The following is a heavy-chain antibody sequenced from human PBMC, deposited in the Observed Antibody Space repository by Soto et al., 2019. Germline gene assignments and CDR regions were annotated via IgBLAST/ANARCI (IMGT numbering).Heavy chain of an antibody. J-gene: IGHJ4*02. CDR2: ISAYNGNT. CDR3: ARDRTVLEQWLASPFDY. D-gene: IGHD6-19*01. Sequence: QVQLVQSGAEVKKPGASVKVSCKASGYTFTSYGISWVRQAPGQGLEWMGWISAYNGNTNYAQKLQGRVTMTTDTSTSTVYMELRSLRSDDTAVYYCARDRTVLEQWLASPFDYWGQGTLVTVSS. CDR1: GYTFTSYG. V-gene: IGHV1-18*01.